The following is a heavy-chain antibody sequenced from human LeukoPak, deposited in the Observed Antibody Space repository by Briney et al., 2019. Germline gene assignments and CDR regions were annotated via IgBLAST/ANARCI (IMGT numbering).Heavy chain of an antibody. Sequence: GGSLRLSCAASGFTFDDYAMHWVRQAPGKGLEWVSGISWNSGSIGYADSVKGRFTISRDNAKNSLYLQMNSLRAEDTALYYCAKDISSWVLGPFDYWGQGTPVTVSS. CDR2: ISWNSGSI. V-gene: IGHV3-9*01. J-gene: IGHJ4*02. CDR3: AKDISSWVLGPFDY. D-gene: IGHD3-3*02. CDR1: GFTFDDYA.